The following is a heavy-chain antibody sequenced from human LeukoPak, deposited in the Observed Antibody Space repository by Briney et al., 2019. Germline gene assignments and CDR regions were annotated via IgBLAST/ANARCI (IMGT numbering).Heavy chain of an antibody. D-gene: IGHD6-13*01. CDR2: IIPIFGTA. V-gene: IGHV1-69*05. J-gene: IGHJ3*02. Sequence: GASVKVSCKASGGTFSSYAISLVRQAPGQGLEWMGGIIPIFGTANYAQKFQGRVTITTDESTSTAYMELSSLRSEDTAVYYCLYSSSWFSSVFDIWGQGTMVTVSS. CDR3: LYSSSWFSSVFDI. CDR1: GGTFSSYA.